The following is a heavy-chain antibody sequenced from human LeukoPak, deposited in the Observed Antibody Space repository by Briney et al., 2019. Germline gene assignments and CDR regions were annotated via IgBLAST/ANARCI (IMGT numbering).Heavy chain of an antibody. CDR3: ARGGQQWLVRYYGMDV. Sequence: SETLSLTCAVYGGSFSGYYWSWIRQPPGKGLEWIGEINHSGSTNYNPSLKSRVTISVDTSKNQFSLKLSSVTAADTAVYYCARGGQQWLVRYYGMDVWGQGTMVTVSS. J-gene: IGHJ6*02. CDR2: INHSGST. D-gene: IGHD6-19*01. V-gene: IGHV4-34*01. CDR1: GGSFSGYY.